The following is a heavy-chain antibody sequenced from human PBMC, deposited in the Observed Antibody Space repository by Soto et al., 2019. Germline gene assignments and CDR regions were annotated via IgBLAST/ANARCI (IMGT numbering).Heavy chain of an antibody. V-gene: IGHV3-48*01. CDR1: GFTFSSYS. Sequence: GGSLRLCCAASGFTFSSYSMNWVRQAPGKGLEWVSYISSSSSTIYYADSVKGRFTISRDNAKNSLYLQMNSLRAEDTAVYYCASSPYCSGGSCYSGWFDPWGQGTLVTVSS. D-gene: IGHD2-15*01. J-gene: IGHJ5*02. CDR3: ASSPYCSGGSCYSGWFDP. CDR2: ISSSSSTI.